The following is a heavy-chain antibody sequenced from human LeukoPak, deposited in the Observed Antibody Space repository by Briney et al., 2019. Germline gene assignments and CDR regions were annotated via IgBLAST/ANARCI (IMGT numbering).Heavy chain of an antibody. J-gene: IGHJ4*02. Sequence: GGSLRLSCAASGFTFDDYGMSWVHQAPGKGLEWVSGINWNGGSTGYADSVTGRFTISRDNAKNSLYLQMDSLRAEDTALYYCARGLAAAGTAYWGQGTLVTVSS. V-gene: IGHV3-20*04. D-gene: IGHD6-13*01. CDR1: GFTFDDYG. CDR2: INWNGGST. CDR3: ARGLAAAGTAY.